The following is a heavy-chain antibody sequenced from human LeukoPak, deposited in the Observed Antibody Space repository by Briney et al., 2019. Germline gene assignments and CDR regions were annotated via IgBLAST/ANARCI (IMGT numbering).Heavy chain of an antibody. CDR3: AREEGPKSFYGMDV. J-gene: IGHJ6*02. CDR2: IYYSGST. CDR1: GGSISGGGYY. V-gene: IGHV4-31*03. Sequence: SETLSLTCTVSGGSISGGGYYWSWIRQHPGKGLEWIGYIYYSGSTYYNPSLKSRVTISVDTSKNQFSLKLSSVTAADTAVYYCAREEGPKSFYGMDVWGQGTTVTVSS.